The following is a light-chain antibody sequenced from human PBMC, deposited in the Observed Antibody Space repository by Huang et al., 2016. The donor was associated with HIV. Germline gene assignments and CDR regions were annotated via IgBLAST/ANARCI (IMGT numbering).Light chain of an antibody. CDR2: WSS. J-gene: IGKJ1*01. Sequence: DIVMAQSPGSLAVSLGERATRTCRSSQSLFSTSTNKDYLAWFQQKPGQPPKLLLFWSSTREVGVPDRFSGSGSVTHFSLTIGNLEADDAAIYYCQQYYASPQTFGHGTRV. V-gene: IGKV4-1*01. CDR1: QSLFSTSTNKDY. CDR3: QQYYASPQT.